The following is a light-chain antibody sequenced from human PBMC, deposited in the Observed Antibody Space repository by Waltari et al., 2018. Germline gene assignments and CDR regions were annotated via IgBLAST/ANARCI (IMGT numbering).Light chain of an antibody. CDR1: QSVSTN. CDR2: DSS. V-gene: IGKV3-11*01. J-gene: IGKJ1*01. CDR3: QQRTNWWT. Sequence: VLTQSPATLSVSPGERATLSCRASQSVSTNLAWYQQRPGQPPRLLIDDSSKRATGIPARFSGSGSGTAFTLAIDSLEPEDFAVYYCQQRTNWWTFGQGTKVDIK.